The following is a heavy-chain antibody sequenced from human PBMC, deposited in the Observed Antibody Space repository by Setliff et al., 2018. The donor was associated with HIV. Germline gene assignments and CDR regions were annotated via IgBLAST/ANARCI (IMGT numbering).Heavy chain of an antibody. V-gene: IGHV4-61*02. CDR3: ARHAIDYFDS. D-gene: IGHD2-21*01. CDR1: GGSIDSGSYY. CDR2: IYATGST. Sequence: SETLSLTCTVSGGSIDSGSYYWSWIRQPAGKGLEWIGRIYATGSTNYNPSLKSRVTISVDTAKNEFSLKLRSVTAADTAVYYCARHAIDYFDSWGQGTLVTVSS. J-gene: IGHJ4*02.